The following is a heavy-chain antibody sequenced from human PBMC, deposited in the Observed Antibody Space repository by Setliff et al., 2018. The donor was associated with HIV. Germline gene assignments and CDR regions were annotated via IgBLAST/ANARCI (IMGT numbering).Heavy chain of an antibody. D-gene: IGHD2-15*01. CDR1: GFTFSDHY. CDR2: IKSKTDGETE. J-gene: IGHJ4*02. CDR3: TRTPGAWQNYFDY. V-gene: IGHV3-15*01. Sequence: GGSLRLSCAASGFTFSDHYMDWVRQAPGKGLEWVGRIKSKTDGETEDYAAPVKGRFTISRDDSRSTLYLQMNSLITEDTAIYYCTRTPGAWQNYFDYWGQGTPVTVSS.